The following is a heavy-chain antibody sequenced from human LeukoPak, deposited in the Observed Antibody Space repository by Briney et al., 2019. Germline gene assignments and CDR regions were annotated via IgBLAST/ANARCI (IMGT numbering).Heavy chain of an antibody. CDR3: ARVMLAVAGTRDDAFDI. CDR2: INQDGSEK. V-gene: IGHV3-7*01. CDR1: GFTFSSYW. D-gene: IGHD6-19*01. J-gene: IGHJ3*02. Sequence: PGGSLRLSCAASGFTFSSYWMSWVRQAPGKGLEWVANINQDGSEKYYVDSVKGRFTISRDNAKNSLYLQMNSLRAEDTAVYYCARVMLAVAGTRDDAFDIWGQGTMVTVSS.